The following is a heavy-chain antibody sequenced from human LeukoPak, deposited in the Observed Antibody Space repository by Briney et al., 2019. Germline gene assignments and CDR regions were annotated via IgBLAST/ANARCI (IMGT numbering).Heavy chain of an antibody. D-gene: IGHD1-7*01. CDR3: ARGNWNYVGFDY. Sequence: SSETLSLTCTVSGGSISSYYWSWIRQPPGKGLEWIGYIYYSGSTNYNPSLKSRVTISVDTSKNQFSLKLSSVTAADTAVYYCARGNWNYVGFDYWGQGTQVTVSS. CDR1: GGSISSYY. V-gene: IGHV4-59*01. J-gene: IGHJ4*02. CDR2: IYYSGST.